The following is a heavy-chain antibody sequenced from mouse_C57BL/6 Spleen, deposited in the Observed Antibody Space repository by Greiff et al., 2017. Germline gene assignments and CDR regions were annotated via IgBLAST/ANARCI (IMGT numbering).Heavy chain of an antibody. V-gene: IGHV1-80*01. CDR3: TRPFYYVQGYFDV. Sequence: QVQLQQSGAALVKPGASVKISCKASGYAFSSYWMNWVKQRPGKGLEWIGQIYPGDGDTNYNGKFKGKATLTADKSSSTAYMQLSSLTSEDSAVYFCTRPFYYVQGYFDVWGTETTVTVSS. CDR1: GYAFSSYW. D-gene: IGHD2-1*01. CDR2: IYPGDGDT. J-gene: IGHJ1*03.